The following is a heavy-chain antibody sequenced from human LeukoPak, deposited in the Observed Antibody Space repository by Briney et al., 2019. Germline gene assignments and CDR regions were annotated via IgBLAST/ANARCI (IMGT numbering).Heavy chain of an antibody. Sequence: GGSLRLSCAASGFTFDDYAMHWVRQAPGKGLEWVSGISWNSGSIGYADSVKGRFTISRDNAKNSLYLQMNSLRAEDTALYYCAIGYCSGGSCYFLFDYWGQGTLVTVSS. CDR3: AIGYCSGGSCYFLFDY. D-gene: IGHD2-15*01. CDR2: ISWNSGSI. J-gene: IGHJ4*02. V-gene: IGHV3-9*01. CDR1: GFTFDDYA.